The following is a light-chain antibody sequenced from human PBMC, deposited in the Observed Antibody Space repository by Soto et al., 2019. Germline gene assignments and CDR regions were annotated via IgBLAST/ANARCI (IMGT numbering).Light chain of an antibody. Sequence: EIVLTQSPGTLSLSPGERATLSCRASQSVRASYLACYQHKPGQAPRLLIYHASNRVTVIPDRFSGSRSGTDFSLTSSRLEPEDCAVYYCQQYGGSPWTFGQGTKVEFK. CDR1: QSVRASY. J-gene: IGKJ1*01. V-gene: IGKV3-20*01. CDR2: HAS. CDR3: QQYGGSPWT.